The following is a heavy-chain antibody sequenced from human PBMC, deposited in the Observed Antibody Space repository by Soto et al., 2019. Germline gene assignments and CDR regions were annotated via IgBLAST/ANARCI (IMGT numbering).Heavy chain of an antibody. CDR1: GVTCSSDA. V-gene: IGHV3-23*01. J-gene: IGHJ4*02. Sequence: WGTLRLSCAASGVTCSSDAMSWVRQAPGKGLEWVSAISGSGGSTYYADSVKGRFTISRDNSKNTLYLQMNSLRAEDTAVYYCAKGLLYGHYERVLTDYWGQGTLLTLS. CDR3: AKGLLYGHYERVLTDY. CDR2: ISGSGGST. D-gene: IGHD4-17*01.